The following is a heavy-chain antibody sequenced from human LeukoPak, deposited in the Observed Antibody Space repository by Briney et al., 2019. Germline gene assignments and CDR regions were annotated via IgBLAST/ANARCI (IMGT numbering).Heavy chain of an antibody. CDR3: ARSSYDILTGYQYYFDY. J-gene: IGHJ4*02. Sequence: NPSETLSLTCTVSGDSISSGGYYWSWIRQHPGKGLEWIGYIYYTGSTYYNPSLESRVSISVDTSKNQFSLKLSSVTAADTAVYYCARSSYDILTGYQYYFDYWGQGTLVTVSS. V-gene: IGHV4-31*03. CDR2: IYYTGST. CDR1: GDSISSGGYY. D-gene: IGHD3-9*01.